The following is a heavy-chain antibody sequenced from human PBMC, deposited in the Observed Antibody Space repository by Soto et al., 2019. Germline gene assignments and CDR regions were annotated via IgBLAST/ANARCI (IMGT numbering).Heavy chain of an antibody. Sequence: SVKVSCKASGFTFTSSAVQWMRQARGQRLEWIGWIVVGSGNTNYAQKFQERVTITRDMSTSTAYMELSSLRSEDTAVYYCAATYYYDSSGYLAPFPYFDYWGQGTLVTVSS. D-gene: IGHD3-22*01. CDR1: GFTFTSSA. V-gene: IGHV1-58*01. CDR2: IVVGSGNT. J-gene: IGHJ4*02. CDR3: AATYYYDSSGYLAPFPYFDY.